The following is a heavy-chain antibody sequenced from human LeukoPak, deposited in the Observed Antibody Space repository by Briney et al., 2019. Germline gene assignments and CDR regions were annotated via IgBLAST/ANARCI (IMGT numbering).Heavy chain of an antibody. CDR2: INQSGST. J-gene: IGHJ3*02. V-gene: IGHV4-39*07. CDR3: ARGSRISLFGVTHMRGSFDI. Sequence: SETLSLTCTVSGGSISSSSSYWGWIRQPPGKGLEWIGEINQSGSTNYNPSHKSRVTISVDTSKNQFSLKLSSVTAADTSVYYCARGSRISLFGVTHMRGSFDIWGQGTMVTVSS. CDR1: GGSISSSSSY. D-gene: IGHD3-3*01.